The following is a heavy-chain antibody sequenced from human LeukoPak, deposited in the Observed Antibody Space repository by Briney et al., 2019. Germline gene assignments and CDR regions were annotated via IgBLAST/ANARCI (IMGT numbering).Heavy chain of an antibody. J-gene: IGHJ4*02. V-gene: IGHV3-33*01. CDR2: IWYDGSNK. Sequence: GGSLRLSCAASGFTFSSYGMHWVRQAPGKGLEWVAVIWYDGSNKYYADSVKGRFTISRDNSKNTLYLQMNSLRAEDTAVYYCARAPVDIVATWYFDYWGQGTLVTVSP. CDR3: ARAPVDIVATWYFDY. CDR1: GFTFSSYG. D-gene: IGHD5-12*01.